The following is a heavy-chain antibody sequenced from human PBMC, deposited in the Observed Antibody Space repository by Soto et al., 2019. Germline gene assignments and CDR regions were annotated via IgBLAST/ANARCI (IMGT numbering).Heavy chain of an antibody. V-gene: IGHV3-23*01. CDR3: AKAATYCDRTTGLRPANPDG. J-gene: IGHJ6*02. CDR1: GFTFSSYA. D-gene: IGHD2-21*01. Sequence: EVQLLESGGGSVQPGGSLRLSCAASGFTFSSYAMSWVRQAPGTGLEWVSAIRSSGDSTDYTDNTYYADSVKGRFTISRDNSKNTLYLQMNSLRADDTAVYYCAKAATYCDRTTGLRPANPDGGGQGTTVTVSS. CDR2: IRSSGDSTDYTDNT.